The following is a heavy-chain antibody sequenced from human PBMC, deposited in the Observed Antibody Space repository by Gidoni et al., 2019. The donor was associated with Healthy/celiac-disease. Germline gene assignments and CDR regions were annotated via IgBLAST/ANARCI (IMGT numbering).Heavy chain of an antibody. V-gene: IGHV3-23*01. CDR2: ISGSGGST. D-gene: IGHD6-13*01. CDR1: GFTFGSYA. CDR3: AKGRPTGIHAFDI. Sequence: EVQLLEFGGGLVQPGGSMRLPCAASGFTFGSYAMRWVRQAPGKGLEWVAAISGSGGSTYYADSVKGRFTISRDNSKNTLYLQMNSLRAEDTAVYYCAKGRPTGIHAFDIWGQGTMVTVSS. J-gene: IGHJ3*02.